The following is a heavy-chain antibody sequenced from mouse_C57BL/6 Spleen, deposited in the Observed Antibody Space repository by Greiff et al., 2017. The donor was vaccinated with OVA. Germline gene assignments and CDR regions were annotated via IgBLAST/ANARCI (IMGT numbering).Heavy chain of an antibody. D-gene: IGHD2-4*01. CDR1: GYSFTDYN. Sequence: VHVKQSGPELVKPGASVKISCKASGYSFTDYNMNWVKQSNGKSLEWIGVINPNYGTTSYNQKFKGKATLTVDQSSSTAYMQLNSLTSEDSAVYYCAREGDYDGGYFDVWGTGTTVTVSS. CDR3: AREGDYDGGYFDV. V-gene: IGHV1-39*01. CDR2: INPNYGTT. J-gene: IGHJ1*03.